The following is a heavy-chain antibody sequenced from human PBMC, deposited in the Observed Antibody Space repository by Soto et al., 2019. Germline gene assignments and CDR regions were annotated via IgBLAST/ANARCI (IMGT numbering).Heavy chain of an antibody. CDR3: ARQWGSRYTWNSLDY. J-gene: IGHJ4*02. V-gene: IGHV4-39*01. D-gene: IGHD1-20*01. CDR1: GGSFSSSSYY. Sequence: QLQLQESGPGVVKPSETLSLTCSVSGGSFSSSSYYWAWIRQPPGKGLERIGSMYYSGSPYYNLSGKSRVTISVHRSKNQFCLKLNSVTDTDTAVYYCARQWGSRYTWNSLDYWGQGNLVTVSP. CDR2: MYYSGSP.